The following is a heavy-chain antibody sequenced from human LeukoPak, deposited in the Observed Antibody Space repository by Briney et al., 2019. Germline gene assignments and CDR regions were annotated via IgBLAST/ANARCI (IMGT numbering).Heavy chain of an antibody. D-gene: IGHD5-24*01. J-gene: IGHJ5*02. CDR1: GYTFTGYY. CDR3: ARDRWRWLQLGWFDP. Sequence: GASVKVSCKASGYTFTGYYMHWVRQAPGQGLEWMGWINPNSGGTNYAQKFQGRVTMTRDTSIRTAYMEMSRLRSDDTAVYYCARDRWRWLQLGWFDPWGQGTLVTVSS. CDR2: INPNSGGT. V-gene: IGHV1-2*02.